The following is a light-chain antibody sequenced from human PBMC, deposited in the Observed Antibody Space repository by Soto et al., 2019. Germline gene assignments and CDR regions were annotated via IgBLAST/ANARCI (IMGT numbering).Light chain of an antibody. CDR2: EGS. CDR1: SSDVGSYNL. J-gene: IGLJ1*01. Sequence: QSVLTQPASVSGSPGQSITISCTGTSSDVGSYNLVSWYQQHPGKAPKLMIYEGSKRPSGVSNRSSGSKSGNTASLTISGLQAEDEADYYCCSYAGKVFGTGTKVTVL. CDR3: CSYAGKV. V-gene: IGLV2-23*01.